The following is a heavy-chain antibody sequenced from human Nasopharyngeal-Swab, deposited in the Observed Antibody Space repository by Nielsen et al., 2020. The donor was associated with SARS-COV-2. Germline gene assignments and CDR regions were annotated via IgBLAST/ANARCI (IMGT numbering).Heavy chain of an antibody. J-gene: IGHJ3*02. D-gene: IGHD3-10*01. CDR2: ISGSGGST. Sequence: GSLRLSCAASGFTFSSYAMSWVRQAPGKGLEWVSAISGSGGSTYYADSVKGRFTISRDNSKNTLYLQMNSLRAEDTAVYYCAKEERRITMVRGVHAFDIWGQGTMVTVSS. CDR3: AKEERRITMVRGVHAFDI. CDR1: GFTFSSYA. V-gene: IGHV3-23*01.